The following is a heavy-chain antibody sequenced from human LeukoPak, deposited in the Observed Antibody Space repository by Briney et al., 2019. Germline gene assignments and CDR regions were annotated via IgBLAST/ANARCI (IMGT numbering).Heavy chain of an antibody. CDR2: IYTSGST. CDR3: ARVIAHKRPGHMDV. V-gene: IGHV4-61*02. J-gene: IGHJ6*03. CDR1: GGSISSGSYY. Sequence: SETLSLTCTVSGGSISSGSYYWSWIRQPAGKGLEWIGRIYTSGSTNYNPSLKSRVTISVDTSKNQFSLKLSSVTAADTAVYYCARVIAHKRPGHMDVWGKGTTVTISS.